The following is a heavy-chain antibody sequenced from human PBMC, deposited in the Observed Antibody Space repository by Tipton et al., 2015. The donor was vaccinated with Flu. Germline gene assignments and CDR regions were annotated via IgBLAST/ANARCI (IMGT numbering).Heavy chain of an antibody. V-gene: IGHV6-1*01. CDR3: ARHTGDSVRGVIDN. CDR2: TYYRSKWDN. Sequence: GLVKPSQTLSLTCAISGDSVSSNSAAWNWIRQSPSRGLEWLGRTYYRSKWDNDYAVSVKSRITINPDTSKNQFSLRLTSVTAADTAVFYCARHTGDSVRGVIDNWGQGALVTVSS. J-gene: IGHJ4*02. CDR1: GDSVSSNSAA. D-gene: IGHD3-10*02.